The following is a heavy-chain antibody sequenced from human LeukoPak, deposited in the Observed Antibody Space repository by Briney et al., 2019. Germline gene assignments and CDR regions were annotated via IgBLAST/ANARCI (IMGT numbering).Heavy chain of an antibody. J-gene: IGHJ4*02. Sequence: GGSLRLSCAASGFTFSSYSMNWGRQAPGKGLEWVSYISSSSSTIYYADSVKGRFTISRDNAKNSLYLQMNSLRAEDTAVYYCAGKVGATPEYYFDYWGQGTLVTVSS. CDR1: GFTFSSYS. CDR3: AGKVGATPEYYFDY. CDR2: ISSSSSTI. V-gene: IGHV3-48*01. D-gene: IGHD1-26*01.